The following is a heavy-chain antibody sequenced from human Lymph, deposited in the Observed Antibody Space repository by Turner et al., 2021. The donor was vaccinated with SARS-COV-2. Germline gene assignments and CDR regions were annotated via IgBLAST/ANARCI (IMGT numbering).Heavy chain of an antibody. D-gene: IGHD3-10*01. J-gene: IGHJ6*02. CDR3: ARYGSGGNFYYGLDD. CDR2: ISYDGSNK. V-gene: IGHV3-30*04. CDR1: GFTFSTYA. Sequence: VQLAASCGVVVQPVTSLSFYCASSGFTFSTYARHWVRQAAGKGLEWVAVISYDGSNKYYADTGKGRITISRDNSKNTLYLKMNSLRAEDTAVYYCARYGSGGNFYYGLDDWGQGTTVTVSS.